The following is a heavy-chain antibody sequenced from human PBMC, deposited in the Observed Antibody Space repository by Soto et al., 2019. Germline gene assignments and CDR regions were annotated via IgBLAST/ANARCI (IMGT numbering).Heavy chain of an antibody. J-gene: IGHJ4*02. CDR1: GGSISSYY. Sequence: SETLSLTCTVSGGSISSYYWSWIRQPPGKGLEWIGYIYYSGSTNYNPSLKSRVTISVDTSKNQFSLKLSSVTAADTAVYYCARHPVYYGSGPPSYFDYWGQGTLVTVSS. V-gene: IGHV4-59*08. D-gene: IGHD3-10*01. CDR2: IYYSGST. CDR3: ARHPVYYGSGPPSYFDY.